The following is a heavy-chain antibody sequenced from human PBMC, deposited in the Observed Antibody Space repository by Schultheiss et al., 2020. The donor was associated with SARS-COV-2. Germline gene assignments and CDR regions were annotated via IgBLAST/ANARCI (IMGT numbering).Heavy chain of an antibody. J-gene: IGHJ6*02. Sequence: GGSLRLSCVGSGFTFSSIEMNWVRQAPGKGLEWLGRIKGKTEGSTTDYAVPVKGRFTISRDDSKNTLYLQMNSLKTEDTAVYYCTTGYSRTPRYYDFWSGYPSYGMDVWGQGTTVTVSS. CDR3: TTGYSRTPRYYDFWSGYPSYGMDV. CDR2: IKGKTEGSTT. D-gene: IGHD3-3*01. V-gene: IGHV3-15*01. CDR1: GFTFSSIE.